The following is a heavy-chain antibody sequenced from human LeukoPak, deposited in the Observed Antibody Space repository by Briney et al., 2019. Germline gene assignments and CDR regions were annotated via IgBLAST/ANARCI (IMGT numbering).Heavy chain of an antibody. CDR2: IYPGDSDT. V-gene: IGHV5-51*01. CDR3: ARSLFVWPYYYGMDV. D-gene: IGHD3-16*01. J-gene: IGHJ6*02. CDR1: GYSFTSYW. Sequence: GESLKISCKGSGYSFTSYWIGWVRQMPGKGLEWMGIIYPGDSDTRYSPSFQGQVTISADKSISTAYLQWSSLKASDTAVYYCARSLFVWPYYYGMDVWGQGTTVTVSS.